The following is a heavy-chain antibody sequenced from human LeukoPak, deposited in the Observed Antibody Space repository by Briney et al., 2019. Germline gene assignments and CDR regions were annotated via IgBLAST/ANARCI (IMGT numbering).Heavy chain of an antibody. CDR2: IYTSGST. V-gene: IGHV4-4*07. CDR3: ASRYCSGGSCYSGLNYYYYMDV. CDR1: GGSISSYY. D-gene: IGHD2-15*01. Sequence: SETLSLTCTVSGGSISSYYWSWIRQPAGKGLEWIGRIYTSGSTNYNPSLKSRVTMSVDTSKNQFSLKLSSVTAADMAVYYCASRYCSGGSCYSGLNYYYYMDVWGKGTTVTVSS. J-gene: IGHJ6*03.